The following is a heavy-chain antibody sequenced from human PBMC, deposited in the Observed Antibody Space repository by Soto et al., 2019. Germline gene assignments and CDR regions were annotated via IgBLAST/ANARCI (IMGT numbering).Heavy chain of an antibody. J-gene: IGHJ4*02. CDR2: VSHDGRNT. CDR1: GFTFSDYA. Sequence: VQLVESGGGVVQPGRSLRLSCAASGFTFSDYAMHWVRQAPGKGLEWVAVVSHDGRNTHYADSVKGRFTISRDSSKNEVSLEMTSVRAEDTGVYYCAKGGRQWVVRCDFNYWGQGALFTVSS. D-gene: IGHD6-19*01. V-gene: IGHV3-30*18. CDR3: AKGGRQWVVRCDFNY.